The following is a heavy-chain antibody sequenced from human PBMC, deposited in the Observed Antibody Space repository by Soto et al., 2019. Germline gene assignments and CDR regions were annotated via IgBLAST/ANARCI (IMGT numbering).Heavy chain of an antibody. CDR3: AKDGQQLGDYYYYYGMDV. CDR1: GFTFSSYG. Sequence: QVQLVESGGGVVQPGRSLRLSCAASGFTFSSYGMHWVRQAPGKGLEWVAVISYDGSNKYYADSVKGRFTISRDNSKNTLYLQMNSLRAADTAVYYCAKDGQQLGDYYYYYGMDVWGQGTTVTVSS. D-gene: IGHD6-13*01. CDR2: ISYDGSNK. J-gene: IGHJ6*02. V-gene: IGHV3-30*18.